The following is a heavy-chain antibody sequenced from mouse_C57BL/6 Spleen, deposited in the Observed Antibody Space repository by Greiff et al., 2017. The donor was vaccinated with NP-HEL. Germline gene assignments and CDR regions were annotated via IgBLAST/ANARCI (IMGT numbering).Heavy chain of an antibody. J-gene: IGHJ1*03. CDR1: GYAFSSSW. CDR2: IYPGDGDT. V-gene: IGHV1-82*01. D-gene: IGHD1-1*01. Sequence: QVQLKQSGPELVKPGASVKISCKASGYAFSSSWMNWVKQRPGKGLEWIGRIYPGDGDTNYNGKFKGKATLTADKSSSTAYMQLSSLTSEDSAVYFCARSDYGSSYWYFDVWGTGTTVTVSS. CDR3: ARSDYGSSYWYFDV.